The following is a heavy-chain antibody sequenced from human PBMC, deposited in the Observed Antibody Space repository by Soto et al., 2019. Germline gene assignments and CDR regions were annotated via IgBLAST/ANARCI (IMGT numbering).Heavy chain of an antibody. Sequence: QVQLQQWGAGLLKPSETLSLTCAVYGGSFSGYYWTWIRQPPGTGLEWIGEINHSGSTNYNPSLKSRVTISVDTTKNQFSLKLTSVTAADTAVYYWAREKITGLLDYWGQGTLVTVSS. J-gene: IGHJ4*02. CDR3: AREKITGLLDY. D-gene: IGHD3-10*01. CDR2: INHSGST. CDR1: GGSFSGYY. V-gene: IGHV4-34*01.